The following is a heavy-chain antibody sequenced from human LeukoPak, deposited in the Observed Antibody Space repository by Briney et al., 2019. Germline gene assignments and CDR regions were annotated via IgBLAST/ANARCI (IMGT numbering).Heavy chain of an antibody. CDR2: IGACNGNT. D-gene: IGHD2-2*01. CDR3: ASLFSGYCSSTSCPSDY. V-gene: IGHV1-18*01. J-gene: IGHJ4*02. CDR1: GYTFTSYG. Sequence: SMKVYCKASGYTFTSYGISWVRQAPGQGLEWMGWIGACNGNTNYAQKLQGRVTMTTDTSTSTAYMELRSLRSDDTAVYYCASLFSGYCSSTSCPSDYWGQGTLVTVSS.